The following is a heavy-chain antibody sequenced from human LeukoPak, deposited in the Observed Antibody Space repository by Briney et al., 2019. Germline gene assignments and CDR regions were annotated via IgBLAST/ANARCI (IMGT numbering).Heavy chain of an antibody. V-gene: IGHV1-69*13. J-gene: IGHJ4*02. CDR3: ARVNHENSRASEY. CDR1: GGTFSSYA. CDR2: IIPIFGTA. Sequence: ASVKVSCKASGGTFSSYAISWVRQAPGQGLEWMGGIIPIFGTANYAQKFQGRVTITADESTSTAYMELSSLRSEDTAVYYCARVNHENSRASEYWGQGTLVTVSS. D-gene: IGHD1-14*01.